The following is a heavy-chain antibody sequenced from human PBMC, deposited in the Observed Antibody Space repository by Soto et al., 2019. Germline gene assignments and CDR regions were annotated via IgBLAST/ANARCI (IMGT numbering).Heavy chain of an antibody. D-gene: IGHD3-3*01. V-gene: IGHV1-69*06. J-gene: IGHJ5*02. CDR2: IIPIFGTA. Sequence: SVKVSCKASGGTFSSYAISWVRQAPGQGLEWMGGIIPIFGTANYAQKFQGRVTITADKSTSTAYMELSSLRSEDTAVYYCARGPPLPTIFGVVIIRGWFDAWGQGTLVTVSS. CDR3: ARGPPLPTIFGVVIIRGWFDA. CDR1: GGTFSSYA.